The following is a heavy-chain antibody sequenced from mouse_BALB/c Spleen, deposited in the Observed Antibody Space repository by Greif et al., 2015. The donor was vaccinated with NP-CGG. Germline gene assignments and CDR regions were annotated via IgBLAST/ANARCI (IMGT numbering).Heavy chain of an antibody. Sequence: VKVVESGPGLVAPSQSLSITCTVSGFPLSRYSVHWVRQPPGKGLEWLGMIWGGGSTDYNSALKSRLSISKDNSKSQVFLKMNSLQTDDTAMYYCARRSPTEWCFDVWGAGTTVTVSS. J-gene: IGHJ1*01. V-gene: IGHV2-6-4*01. CDR1: GFPLSRYS. CDR3: ARRSPTEWCFDV. CDR2: IWGGGST.